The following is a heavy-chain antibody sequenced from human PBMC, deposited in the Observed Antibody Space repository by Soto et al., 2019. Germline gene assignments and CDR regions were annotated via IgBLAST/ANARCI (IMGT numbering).Heavy chain of an antibody. D-gene: IGHD6-13*01. J-gene: IGHJ4*02. Sequence: SETLSLTCAVYGGSFSGYYWRWIRQPPGKGLEWIGEINHSGSTNYNPSLKSRVTISVDTSKNQFSLKLSSVTAADTAVYYCARGKITGYSSSWGFDYWGQGTLVTVSS. V-gene: IGHV4-34*01. CDR3: ARGKITGYSSSWGFDY. CDR2: INHSGST. CDR1: GGSFSGYY.